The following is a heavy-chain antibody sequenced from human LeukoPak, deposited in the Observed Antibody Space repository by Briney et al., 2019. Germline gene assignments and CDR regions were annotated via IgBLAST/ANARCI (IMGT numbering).Heavy chain of an antibody. J-gene: IGHJ6*04. V-gene: IGHV3-30*04. D-gene: IGHD3-10*01. CDR3: ARSDYYGSGSYYTYYYYGMDV. CDR2: ISYDGSNK. CDR1: GFTFSSYA. Sequence: GGSLRPSCAASGFTFSSYAMHWVRQAPGKGLEWVAVISYDGSNKYYADSVKGRFTISRDNSKNTLYLQMNSLRAEDTAVYYCARSDYYGSGSYYTYYYYGMDVWGKGTTVTVSS.